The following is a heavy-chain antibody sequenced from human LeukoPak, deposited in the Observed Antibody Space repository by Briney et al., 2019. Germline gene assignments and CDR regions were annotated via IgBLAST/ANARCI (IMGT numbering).Heavy chain of an antibody. V-gene: IGHV1-8*03. Sequence: ASVKVSCKASGYTFTSYDINWVRQATGQGLEWMGWMNPNSGNTGYAQKFQGRVTITRNTSISTAYMELSSLRSDDTAVYYCARPRAVADYDAFDIWGQGTMVTVSS. D-gene: IGHD6-19*01. CDR1: GYTFTSYD. J-gene: IGHJ3*02. CDR2: MNPNSGNT. CDR3: ARPRAVADYDAFDI.